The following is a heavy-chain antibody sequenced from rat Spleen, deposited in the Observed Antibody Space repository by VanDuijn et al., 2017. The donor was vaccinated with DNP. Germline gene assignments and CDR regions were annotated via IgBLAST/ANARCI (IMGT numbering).Heavy chain of an antibody. Sequence: QVQLQQSGAELAKPGSSVMISCRASGYTFTTYYIGWIKQTTRQGLEFIGYINMGSGGTNYNEKFKGKATLTVDKSSSTAFMQLSSLTPDDSAVYYCARRNSGSLIDYWGHGTLVTVSS. V-gene: IGHV1-43*01. D-gene: IGHD4-3*01. J-gene: IGHJ3*01. CDR1: GYTFTTYY. CDR2: INMGSGGT. CDR3: ARRNSGSLIDY.